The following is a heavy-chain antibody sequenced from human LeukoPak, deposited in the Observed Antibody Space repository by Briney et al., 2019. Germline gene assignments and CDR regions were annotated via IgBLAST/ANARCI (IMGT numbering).Heavy chain of an antibody. J-gene: IGHJ4*02. CDR1: GGSISSGSYY. CDR2: IYTSGST. D-gene: IGHD4-17*01. Sequence: SETLSLTCTVSGGSISSGSYYWSWIRQPAGKGLEWIGRIYTSGSTNYNPSLKSRVTISVDTSKNQSSLKLSSATAADTAVYYCARLSLFGDPFDYWGQGTLVTVSS. V-gene: IGHV4-61*02. CDR3: ARLSLFGDPFDY.